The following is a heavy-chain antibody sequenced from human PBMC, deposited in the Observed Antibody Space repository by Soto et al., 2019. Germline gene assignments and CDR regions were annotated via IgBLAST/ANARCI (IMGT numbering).Heavy chain of an antibody. V-gene: IGHV3-30-3*01. CDR1: GFTFSSYA. Sequence: QVQLVESGGGVVQPGRSLRLSCAASGFTFSSYAMHWIRQAPGTGLAWVAVISYDGSNKYYADSVKGRFTISRDNSKNTLYLQMNSLRAGDTAVYYCARDPLSVTTVTLDYWGQGTLVTVSS. CDR2: ISYDGSNK. D-gene: IGHD4-4*01. J-gene: IGHJ4*02. CDR3: ARDPLSVTTVTLDY.